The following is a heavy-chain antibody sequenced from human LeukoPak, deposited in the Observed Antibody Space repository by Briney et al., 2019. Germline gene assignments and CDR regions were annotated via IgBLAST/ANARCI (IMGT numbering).Heavy chain of an antibody. D-gene: IGHD3-22*01. Sequence: PSETLSLTCTVSGGSISSSSYYWGWIRQPPGKGREWIGSIYYSGSTYYNPSLKSRVTISVDTSKNQFSLKLSSVTAADTAAYYCARHVPTMIAVAFDIWGQGTMVTVSS. V-gene: IGHV4-39*01. CDR2: IYYSGST. J-gene: IGHJ3*02. CDR1: GGSISSSSYY. CDR3: ARHVPTMIAVAFDI.